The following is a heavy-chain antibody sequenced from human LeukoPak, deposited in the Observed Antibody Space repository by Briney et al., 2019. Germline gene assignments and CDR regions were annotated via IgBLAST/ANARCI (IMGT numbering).Heavy chain of an antibody. V-gene: IGHV3-74*01. CDR1: GFTFSTYW. J-gene: IGHJ4*02. CDR2: INGDGSTT. CDR3: AEAASVRGISY. D-gene: IGHD3-10*01. Sequence: GGSLRLSCAASGFTFSTYWMHWVRLPPGKGPLWVSHINGDGSTTNYADSVKGRFTIPRDNAKNTLYLQMNSLRAEDTAVYYCAEAASVRGISYWGQGTLVTVSS.